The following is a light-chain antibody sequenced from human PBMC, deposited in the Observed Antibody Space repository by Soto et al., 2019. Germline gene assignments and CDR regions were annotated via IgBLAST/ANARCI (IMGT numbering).Light chain of an antibody. CDR3: SSYTTTSSVI. CDR1: SSDIGIYNR. J-gene: IGLJ2*01. CDR2: EVS. Sequence: SVLTQPPSVSGSPGQSVTIPCTGTSSDIGIYNRVSWYRQSPGTAPRLLIYEVSHRPSGVPGRFSGSKSGSTASLTISGLRPEDEADYYCSSYTTTSSVIFGGGTKVTVL. V-gene: IGLV2-18*02.